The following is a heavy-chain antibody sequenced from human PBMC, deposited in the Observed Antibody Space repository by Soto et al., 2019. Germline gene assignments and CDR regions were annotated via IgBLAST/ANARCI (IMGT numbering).Heavy chain of an antibody. Sequence: EVQLLESGGGLVQPGGSLRLSCAASGFTFSSYAMSWVRQAPGKGLEWVSSISGSGGSTFYADSVKGRFTISRDNSRYTLYLQMNSLRAEDTAVYYCANYRGDFWSGYLTYYYYGMDVWGQGTTVTVSS. V-gene: IGHV3-23*01. CDR2: ISGSGGST. D-gene: IGHD3-3*01. CDR3: ANYRGDFWSGYLTYYYYGMDV. CDR1: GFTFSSYA. J-gene: IGHJ6*02.